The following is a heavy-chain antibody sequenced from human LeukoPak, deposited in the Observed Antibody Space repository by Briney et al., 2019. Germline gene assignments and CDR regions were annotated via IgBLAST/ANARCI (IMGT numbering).Heavy chain of an antibody. D-gene: IGHD3-22*01. V-gene: IGHV4-61*02. CDR1: GGSISSGSYS. Sequence: TSETLSLTCTVSGGSISSGSYSWSWIRQPAGKGLEWIGRIYTSGSTNYNPSLKSRVTISVDTSKDQFSLKLSSVTAADPAVYHCARSPLYYDNSGYYVRDYGGQGTLVTVSS. CDR3: ARSPLYYDNSGYYVRDY. CDR2: IYTSGST. J-gene: IGHJ4*02.